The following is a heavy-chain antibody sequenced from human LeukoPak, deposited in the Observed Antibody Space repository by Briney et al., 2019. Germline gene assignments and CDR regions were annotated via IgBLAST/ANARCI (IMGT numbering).Heavy chain of an antibody. CDR1: GFTFSRYS. D-gene: IGHD5-12*01. V-gene: IGHV4-34*01. CDR3: ARDATVTSYYFDY. Sequence: GSLRLSCAASGFTFSRYSMNWIRQPPGKGLEWIGKINHSGSTNYNPSLKSRVTISVDTTKNQFSLKLSSVTAADTAVYYCARDATVTSYYFDYWGQGTLVTVSS. J-gene: IGHJ4*02. CDR2: INHSGST.